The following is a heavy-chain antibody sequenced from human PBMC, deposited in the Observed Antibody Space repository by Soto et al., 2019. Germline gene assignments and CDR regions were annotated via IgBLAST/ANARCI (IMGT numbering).Heavy chain of an antibody. CDR2: VYYSGST. Sequence: KPXETLCLTCPVSGGSMIGYSWSWIRQTPGKGLEWIGYVYYSGSTTYNPSLKNRVTMSIDTSENQFSLNLRSVTAADTAVYYCVGDFGSGSYRFDYWGQGALVTVYS. V-gene: IGHV4-59*01. J-gene: IGHJ4*02. CDR1: GGSMIGYS. CDR3: VGDFGSGSYRFDY. D-gene: IGHD3-10*01.